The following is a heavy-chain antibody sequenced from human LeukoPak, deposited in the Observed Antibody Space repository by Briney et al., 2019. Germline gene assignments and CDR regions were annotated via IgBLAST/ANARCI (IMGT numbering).Heavy chain of an antibody. J-gene: IGHJ4*02. CDR2: INHSGST. Sequence: PSETLSLTCAVYGGSFSGYYWSWIRQPPGKGLEWIGEINHSGSTNYNPPLKSRVTISVDTSKNQFSLKLSSVTAADTAVYYCASGYSNGGQIDYWGQGTLVTVSS. V-gene: IGHV4-34*01. CDR1: GGSFSGYY. CDR3: ASGYSNGGQIDY. D-gene: IGHD6-19*01.